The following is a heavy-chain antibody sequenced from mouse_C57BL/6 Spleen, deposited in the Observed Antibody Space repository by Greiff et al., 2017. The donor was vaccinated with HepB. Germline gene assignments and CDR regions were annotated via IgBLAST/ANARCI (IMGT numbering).Heavy chain of an antibody. Sequence: DVQLQESGAELVRPGASVKLSCTASGFNIKDDYMHWVKQRPEQGLEWIGWIDPENGDTEYASKFQGKATITADTSSNTAYLQLSSLTSEDTAVYYCTYYDGYYPFAYWGQGTLVTVSA. V-gene: IGHV14-4*01. J-gene: IGHJ3*01. CDR1: GFNIKDDY. CDR2: IDPENGDT. CDR3: TYYDGYYPFAY. D-gene: IGHD2-3*01.